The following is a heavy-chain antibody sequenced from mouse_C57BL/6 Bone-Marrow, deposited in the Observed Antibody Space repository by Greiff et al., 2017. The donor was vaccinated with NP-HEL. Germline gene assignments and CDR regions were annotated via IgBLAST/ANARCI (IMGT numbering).Heavy chain of an antibody. CDR1: GYSFTGYY. J-gene: IGHJ4*01. D-gene: IGHD4-1*02. CDR3: ASNLYSVYYSVDY. Sequence: VQLQQPGPELVKPGASVKISCKASGYSFTGYYMNWVKQSPEQSLEWIGEINPSTGGTTYNQKFKAKATLTVDKSSSTAYMQLKSLTSEDSAVYYCASNLYSVYYSVDYWGQGTAVTVSS. CDR2: INPSTGGT. V-gene: IGHV1-42*01.